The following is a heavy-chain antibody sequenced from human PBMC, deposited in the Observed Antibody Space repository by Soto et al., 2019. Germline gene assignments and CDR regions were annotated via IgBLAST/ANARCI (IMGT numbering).Heavy chain of an antibody. V-gene: IGHV1-18*01. CDR3: ARITYYYDSSGYYPPYYYGMDV. D-gene: IGHD3-22*01. J-gene: IGHJ6*02. CDR1: GYTFTSYG. CDR2: ISAYNGNT. Sequence: QVQLVQSGAEVKKPGASVKVSCKASGYTFTSYGISWVQQAPGQGLEWMGWISAYNGNTNYAQKLQGRVTMTTDPSTSTAYMELRSLRSDDTAVYYCARITYYYDSSGYYPPYYYGMDVWGQGTTVTVSS.